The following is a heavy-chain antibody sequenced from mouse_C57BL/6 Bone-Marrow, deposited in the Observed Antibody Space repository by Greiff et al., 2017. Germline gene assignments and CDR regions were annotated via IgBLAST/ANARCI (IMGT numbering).Heavy chain of an antibody. J-gene: IGHJ2*01. D-gene: IGHD2-5*01. CDR2: IYPGDGDT. Sequence: QVQLQQSGPELVKPGASVKISCKASGYAFRSSWMNWVKQRPGKGLEWIGRIYPGDGDTNYNGKFKGKAILTADKSSSTAYMQLSSLTSEDSEVYLCAEGVTYYWGQGTTLTVSS. V-gene: IGHV1-82*01. CDR1: GYAFRSSW. CDR3: AEGVTYY.